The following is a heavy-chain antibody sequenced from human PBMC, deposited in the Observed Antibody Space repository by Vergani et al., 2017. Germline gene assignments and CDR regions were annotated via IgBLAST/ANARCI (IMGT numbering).Heavy chain of an antibody. D-gene: IGHD5-12*01. V-gene: IGHV4-38-2*02. CDR3: AGGGGNDPKAPGRLPFFGY. J-gene: IGHJ4*02. CDR1: GYSTSSGYY. Sequence: QVQLQESGPGLVKPSETLSLTCTVSGYSTSSGYYWGWIGQPPGKGLEWIVMISYGENTYYNPSLKTRVSISLDTSRNQFSLKLTSVTAADTAVYYCAGGGGNDPKAPGRLPFFGYWGQGTLVTVSS. CDR2: ISYGENT.